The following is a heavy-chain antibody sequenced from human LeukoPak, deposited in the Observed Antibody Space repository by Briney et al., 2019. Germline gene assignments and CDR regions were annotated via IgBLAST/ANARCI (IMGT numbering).Heavy chain of an antibody. CDR3: AREMYSSSSGDY. Sequence: TGGSLRLSCAASGFTFSSYSMNWVRQAPGKGLEWVSSISSSSSYIYYADSVKGRFTISRDNAKNSLYLQMNSLRAEDTAVYYCAREMYSSSSGDYWGQGTLVTVSS. D-gene: IGHD6-6*01. CDR2: ISSSSSYI. V-gene: IGHV3-21*01. CDR1: GFTFSSYS. J-gene: IGHJ4*02.